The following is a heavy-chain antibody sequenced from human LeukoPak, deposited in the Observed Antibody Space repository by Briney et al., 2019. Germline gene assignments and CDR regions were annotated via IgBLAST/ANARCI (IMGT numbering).Heavy chain of an antibody. CDR2: INDNGSTR. CDR3: ARGVAARPFDY. J-gene: IGHJ4*02. Sequence: PGGSLRLSCGASGFTFSNYAMSWVRQAPGKGLEWVSGINDNGSTRFYAASVKGRFTSSRDNPKNTLYLQMNGLRVEDTAVYYCARGVAARPFDYWGQGTLVTVSS. D-gene: IGHD6-6*01. V-gene: IGHV3-23*01. CDR1: GFTFSNYA.